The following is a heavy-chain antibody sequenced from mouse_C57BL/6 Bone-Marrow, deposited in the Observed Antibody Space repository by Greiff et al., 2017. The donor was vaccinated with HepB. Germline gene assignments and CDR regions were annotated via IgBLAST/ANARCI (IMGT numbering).Heavy chain of an antibody. CDR2: ISSGGSYT. J-gene: IGHJ4*01. Sequence: EVKLVESGGDLVKPGGSLKLSCAASGFTFSSYGMSWVRQTPDKRLEWVATISSGGSYTYYPDSVKGRFTISRDNAKNTLYLQMSSLKSEDTAMYYCARPGLPPEGAMDYWGQGTSVTVSS. CDR3: ARPGLPPEGAMDY. CDR1: GFTFSSYG. D-gene: IGHD2-10*01. V-gene: IGHV5-6*01.